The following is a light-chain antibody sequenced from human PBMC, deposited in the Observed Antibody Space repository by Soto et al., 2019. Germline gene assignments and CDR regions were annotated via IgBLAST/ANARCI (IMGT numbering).Light chain of an antibody. CDR3: QSYDSSLREV. J-gene: IGLJ1*01. CDR2: GNS. V-gene: IGLV1-40*01. Sequence: QSVLTPPPPVSGAPRQGGPISFTGSSSKNGAGYDVHWYQQLPGTAPKLLIYGNSNRPSGVPDRFSGSKSGTSASLAITGLQAEDEADYYCQSYDSSLREVFGTGTKVTV. CDR1: SSKNGAGYD.